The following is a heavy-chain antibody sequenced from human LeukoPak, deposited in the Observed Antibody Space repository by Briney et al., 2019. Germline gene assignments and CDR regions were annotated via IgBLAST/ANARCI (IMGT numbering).Heavy chain of an antibody. V-gene: IGHV3-48*03. CDR3: ARPLSYGDHVGPDY. CDR1: GFTFSNFQ. J-gene: IGHJ4*02. D-gene: IGHD4-17*01. Sequence: GGSLRLSCAASGFTFSNFQMNWVRQAPGKGLEWVSYISSSGSAIYYADSVRGRFTISRDNAKNSLYLQMNSLRAEDTAVYYCARPLSYGDHVGPDYWGQGTLVTVSS. CDR2: ISSSGSAI.